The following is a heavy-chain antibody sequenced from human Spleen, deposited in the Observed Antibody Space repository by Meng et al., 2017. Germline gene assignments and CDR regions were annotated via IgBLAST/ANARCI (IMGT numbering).Heavy chain of an antibody. J-gene: IGHJ5*02. V-gene: IGHV1-69*13. CDR3: ARVERTYYDYVWGLGRFDP. D-gene: IGHD3-16*01. CDR1: GGTFNSYA. Sequence: SVKVSCKAPGGTFNSYAISWLRQAPGEGLEGMGGIIPAFGAPNHAQKFQGRVRITADESTTTAYMEWSSMRSEDTAVYFCARVERTYYDYVWGLGRFDPWGQGTRVTVSS. CDR2: IIPAFGAP.